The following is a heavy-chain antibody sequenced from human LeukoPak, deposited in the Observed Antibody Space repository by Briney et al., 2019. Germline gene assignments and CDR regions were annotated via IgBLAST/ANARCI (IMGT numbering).Heavy chain of an antibody. Sequence: SETLSLTCTGSGVSISSGGYYWSWIRQPPGKGLEWIGYIYHSGSTCYNPSLKSRVTISVDRSKNQFSLKLSSVTAADTAVYYCARGLLGYCSSTSCPDAFDIWGQGTMVTVSS. D-gene: IGHD2-2*01. CDR3: ARGLLGYCSSTSCPDAFDI. CDR2: IYHSGST. J-gene: IGHJ3*02. CDR1: GVSISSGGYY. V-gene: IGHV4-30-2*01.